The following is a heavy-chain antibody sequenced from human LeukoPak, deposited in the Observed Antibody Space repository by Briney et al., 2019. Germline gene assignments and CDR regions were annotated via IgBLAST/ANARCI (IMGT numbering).Heavy chain of an antibody. Sequence: GGSLRLSCAASGFTFSSYAMHWVRQAPGKGLEWVAVISYDGNNKYYAGSVKGRFTISRDNSKNTLYLQMNSLRAEDTAVYYCARAKQLALFGYWGQGTLVTVSS. CDR1: GFTFSSYA. D-gene: IGHD6-6*01. CDR3: ARAKQLALFGY. J-gene: IGHJ4*02. V-gene: IGHV3-30-3*01. CDR2: ISYDGNNK.